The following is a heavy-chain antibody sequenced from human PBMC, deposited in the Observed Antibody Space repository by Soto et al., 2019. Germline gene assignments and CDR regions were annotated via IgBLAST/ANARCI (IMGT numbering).Heavy chain of an antibody. CDR1: GGSLSSYY. CDR3: ARAMTTVTTSYFDY. CDR2: IYYSGST. J-gene: IGHJ4*02. D-gene: IGHD4-17*01. V-gene: IGHV4-59*01. Sequence: PSETLSLTCTVSGGSLSSYYWSWIRQPPGKGLEWIGYIYYSGSTNYNPSLKSRVTISVDTSKNQFSLKLSSVTAADTAVYYCARAMTTVTTSYFDYWGQGTLVTVSS.